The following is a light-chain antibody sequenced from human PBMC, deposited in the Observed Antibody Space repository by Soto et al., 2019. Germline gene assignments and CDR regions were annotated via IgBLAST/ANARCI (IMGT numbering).Light chain of an antibody. CDR2: DAS. J-gene: IGKJ4*01. V-gene: IGKV1-33*01. CDR1: QDISNY. Sequence: DIQMTQSPSSLSASVGDRVTITCQARQDISNYLNWFQQKPGKAPKLLINDASNLQTGVPSRFSGSGSGTDFTFTISSLQPEDIATYYCQQYDDLLTFGGGTKVEIK. CDR3: QQYDDLLT.